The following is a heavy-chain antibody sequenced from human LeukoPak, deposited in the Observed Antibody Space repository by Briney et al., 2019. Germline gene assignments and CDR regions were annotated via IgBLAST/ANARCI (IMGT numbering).Heavy chain of an antibody. D-gene: IGHD3-22*01. Sequence: SQTLSLTCTVSGGSISSGDYYWSWIRQPPGKGLVWIGYIYYSGGTYYNPSLKSRVTISVDTSKNQFSLKLSSVTAADTAVYYCARVGGPYDSRFDYWGQGTLVTVSS. CDR2: IYYSGGT. CDR3: ARVGGPYDSRFDY. J-gene: IGHJ4*02. CDR1: GGSISSGDYY. V-gene: IGHV4-30-4*08.